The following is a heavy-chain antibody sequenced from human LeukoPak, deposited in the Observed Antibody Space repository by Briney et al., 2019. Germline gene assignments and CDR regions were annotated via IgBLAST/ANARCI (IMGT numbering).Heavy chain of an antibody. D-gene: IGHD2-2*01. CDR1: GFTFSSYG. J-gene: IGHJ3*02. V-gene: IGHV3-30*02. CDR2: MRYDGSKK. CDR3: AKDRIPAALMAFDI. Sequence: GGSLRLSCAASGFTFSSYGTHWVRQAPGKGLEWVAFMRYDGSKKDYTDSVKGRFTISRDNSKNTLYLQMNSLRTEDTAVYYCAKDRIPAALMAFDIWGQGTMVTVSS.